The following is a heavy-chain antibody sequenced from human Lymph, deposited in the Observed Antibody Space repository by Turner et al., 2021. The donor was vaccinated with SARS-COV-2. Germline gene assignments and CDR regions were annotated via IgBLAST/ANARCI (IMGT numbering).Heavy chain of an antibody. V-gene: IGHV3-53*01. CDR3: ARVLPYGDYFDY. J-gene: IGHJ4*02. CDR1: GFTVSSNY. Sequence: VQLVESGGGLIQPGGSLRLSGAASGFTVSSNYMTWVRQAPGKGLEWVSLIYSGGSTYYADSVKGRFTISRDNSKNTLYLQMNSLRADDTAVYYCARVLPYGDYFDYWGQGTLVTVSS. CDR2: IYSGGST. D-gene: IGHD4-17*01.